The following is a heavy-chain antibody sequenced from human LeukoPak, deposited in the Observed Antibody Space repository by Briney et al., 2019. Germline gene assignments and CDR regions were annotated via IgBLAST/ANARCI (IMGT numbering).Heavy chain of an antibody. CDR1: GFTFSNAW. J-gene: IGHJ4*02. D-gene: IGHD6-6*01. Sequence: GGPLRLSCAASGFTFSNAWMSWVRQAPGKGLEWVGRIKSKTDGGTTDYAAPVKGRFTISRVDSKNTLYLQMNSLKTEDTAVYYCTSKYSRQIDYWGQGTLVTVSS. CDR3: TSKYSRQIDY. V-gene: IGHV3-15*01. CDR2: IKSKTDGGTT.